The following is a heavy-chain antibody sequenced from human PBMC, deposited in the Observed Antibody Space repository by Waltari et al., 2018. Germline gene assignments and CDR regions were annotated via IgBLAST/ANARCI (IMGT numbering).Heavy chain of an antibody. CDR2: IHHSGST. CDR3: ARGGNYYGSGSYYF. V-gene: IGHV4-38-2*01. J-gene: IGHJ4*02. CDR1: GYSIGSGYF. Sequence: QVQLQESGPGLVKPSETLSLTCAVSGYSIGSGYFWGWIRRPPGKGLEWIGNIHHSGSTYYNPTLKSRVSMLIYTSKNQFSLKLSSVTAADTAMYYCARGGNYYGSGSYYFWGQGTLVTVSS. D-gene: IGHD3-10*01.